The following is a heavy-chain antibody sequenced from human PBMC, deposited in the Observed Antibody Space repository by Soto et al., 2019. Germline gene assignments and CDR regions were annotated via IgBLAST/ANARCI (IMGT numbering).Heavy chain of an antibody. Sequence: ASVKVSCKASGYTFTSYGISWVRQAPGQGLEWMGWISAYNGNTNYAQKLQGRVTMTTDTSTSTAYMELRSLRSDDTAVYYCARPGDWTLVVPAAITSLYYYYGMGVWGQGTTVTVSS. CDR2: ISAYNGNT. J-gene: IGHJ6*02. D-gene: IGHD2-2*01. V-gene: IGHV1-18*01. CDR1: GYTFTSYG. CDR3: ARPGDWTLVVPAAITSLYYYYGMGV.